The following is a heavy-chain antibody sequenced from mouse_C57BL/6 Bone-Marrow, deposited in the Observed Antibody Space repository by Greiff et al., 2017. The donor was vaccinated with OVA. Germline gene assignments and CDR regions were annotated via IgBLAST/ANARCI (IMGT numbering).Heavy chain of an antibody. CDR2: IYPGSGNT. J-gene: IGHJ2*01. V-gene: IGHV1-84*01. D-gene: IGHD3-3*01. CDR1: GYTFTYYY. CDR3: ARGDGDYFDY. Sequence: QVQLQQSGPELVKPGASVKISCKASGYTFTYYYINWVKQRPGQGLEWIGWIYPGSGNTKYNEKFKGKATLTVDTSSTTAYMQLSSLTSEDAAVYYCARGDGDYFDYWGQGTTPTVSS.